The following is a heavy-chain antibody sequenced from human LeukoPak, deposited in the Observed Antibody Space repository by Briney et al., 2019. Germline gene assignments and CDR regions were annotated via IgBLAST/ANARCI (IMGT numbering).Heavy chain of an antibody. CDR2: ISAYNGNT. V-gene: IGHV1-18*01. CDR1: GYTFTSYG. D-gene: IGHD6-13*01. Sequence: ASVKVSCKASGYTFTSYGISWVRQAPGQGLEWMGWISAYNGNTNYAQKLQGRVTMTTDTSTSTAYMELRSLRSDDTAVYYCARESLRSSSWWEGYYYYGMDVWGQGTTVTVSS. J-gene: IGHJ6*02. CDR3: ARESLRSSSWWEGYYYYGMDV.